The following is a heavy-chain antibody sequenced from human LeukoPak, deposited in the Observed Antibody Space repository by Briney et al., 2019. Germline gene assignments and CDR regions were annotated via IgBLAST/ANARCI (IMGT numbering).Heavy chain of an antibody. D-gene: IGHD3-16*01. CDR1: GYTFTSYG. CDR2: ISAYNGNT. J-gene: IGHJ4*02. CDR3: ARDVGRSYDLDY. Sequence: ASVKVSCKASGYTFTSYGISWVRQAPGQGLEWMGWISAYNGNTDYAQSLQGKVTMTIDTSTSTVYMELRSLRSDDTAVYYCARDVGRSYDLDYWGQGTLVTVSS. V-gene: IGHV1-18*01.